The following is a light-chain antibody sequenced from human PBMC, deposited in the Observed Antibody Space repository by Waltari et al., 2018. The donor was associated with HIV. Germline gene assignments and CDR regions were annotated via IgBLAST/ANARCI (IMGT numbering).Light chain of an antibody. Sequence: QSVLTQPPSASGTPGQRVTISCSGTTSNVGSNFVSWYQQLPGTAPKLLIYRDNRRPSGVPDRFSCSKSGASASLAISGLRSEDEGDYYCATWDGSLGGVYVFGTGTKVTVL. CDR2: RDN. V-gene: IGLV1-47*01. J-gene: IGLJ1*01. CDR3: ATWDGSLGGVYV. CDR1: TSNVGSNF.